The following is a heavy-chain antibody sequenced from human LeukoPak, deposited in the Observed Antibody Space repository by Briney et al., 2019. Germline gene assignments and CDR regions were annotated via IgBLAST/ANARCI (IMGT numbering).Heavy chain of an antibody. Sequence: PSETLSLTCAVYGGSFSGYYWSWIRQPPGKGLEWIGEINHSGSTNYNPSLKSRVTISVDTSKNQFSLKLSSVTAADTAVYYCARGQVEWLRFGIYGPWGQGILVTVSS. CDR3: ARGQVEWLRFGIYGP. D-gene: IGHD5-12*01. CDR2: INHSGST. V-gene: IGHV4-34*01. J-gene: IGHJ5*02. CDR1: GGSFSGYY.